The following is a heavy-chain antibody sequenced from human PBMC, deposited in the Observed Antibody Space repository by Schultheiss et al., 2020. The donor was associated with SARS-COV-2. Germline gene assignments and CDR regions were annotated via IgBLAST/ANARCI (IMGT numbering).Heavy chain of an antibody. J-gene: IGHJ2*01. D-gene: IGHD2-15*01. CDR1: GFTFDDYA. V-gene: IGHV3-9*01. CDR3: ARSRLLDYWSFDL. Sequence: GGSLRLSCAASGFTFDDYAMHWVRQAPGKGLEWVSGISWNSGSIGYADSVKGRFTISRDNAKNSLYLQMNSLRAEDTAVYYCARSRLLDYWSFDLWGRGTLVTVSS. CDR2: ISWNSGSI.